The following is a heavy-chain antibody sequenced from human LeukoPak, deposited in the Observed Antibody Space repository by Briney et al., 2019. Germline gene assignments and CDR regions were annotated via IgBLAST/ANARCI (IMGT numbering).Heavy chain of an antibody. Sequence: PSETLSLTCTVSGGSVSSGSYYWSWIRQPPGKGLEGIGYIYYSGSTNYNPSLKSRVTISVDTSKNQFSLKLSSVTAADTAVYYCARESRRYSYGHDAFDIWGQGTMVTVSS. J-gene: IGHJ3*02. V-gene: IGHV4-61*01. CDR2: IYYSGST. CDR3: ARESRRYSYGHDAFDI. D-gene: IGHD5-18*01. CDR1: GGSVSSGSYY.